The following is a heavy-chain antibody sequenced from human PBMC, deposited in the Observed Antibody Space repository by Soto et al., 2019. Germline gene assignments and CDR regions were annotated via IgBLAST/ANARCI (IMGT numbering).Heavy chain of an antibody. D-gene: IGHD3-16*01. Sequence: ASVKVSCKASGGTFSSYTISWVRQAPGQGLEWMGRIIPILGIANYAQKFQGRVTITADKSTSTAYMELSSLRSEDTAVYYCANLNWGWLDINWFDPWGQGTLVTVS. CDR1: GGTFSSYT. V-gene: IGHV1-69*02. CDR3: ANLNWGWLDINWFDP. J-gene: IGHJ5*02. CDR2: IIPILGIA.